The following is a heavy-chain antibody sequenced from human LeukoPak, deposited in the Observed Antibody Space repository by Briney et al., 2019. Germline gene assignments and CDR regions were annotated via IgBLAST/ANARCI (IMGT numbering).Heavy chain of an antibody. J-gene: IGHJ2*01. Sequence: SETLSLTCTVSGGSISSGGYYWSWIRQPPGKGLEWIGYIYHSGSTYYNPSLKSRVTISVDRSKNQFSLKLSSVTAADTAVYYCARVSGSYYAGWYFDLWGRGTLVTVSS. CDR3: ARVSGSYYAGWYFDL. D-gene: IGHD1-26*01. V-gene: IGHV4-30-2*01. CDR2: IYHSGST. CDR1: GGSISSGGYY.